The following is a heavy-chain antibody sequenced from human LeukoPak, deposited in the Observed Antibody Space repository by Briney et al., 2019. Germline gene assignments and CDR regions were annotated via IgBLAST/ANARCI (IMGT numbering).Heavy chain of an antibody. J-gene: IGHJ4*02. Sequence: SETLSLTCTVSGGSIGSSSYYWGWIRQPPGKGLEWIGRIYYSGSTYYNPSLKSRVTISVDTSKNQFSLKLSSVTAADTAVYYCARQGDYYGSGSYFGSGSFDYWGQGTLVTVSS. D-gene: IGHD3-10*01. CDR3: ARQGDYYGSGSYFGSGSFDY. CDR2: IYYSGST. CDR1: GGSIGSSSYY. V-gene: IGHV4-39*01.